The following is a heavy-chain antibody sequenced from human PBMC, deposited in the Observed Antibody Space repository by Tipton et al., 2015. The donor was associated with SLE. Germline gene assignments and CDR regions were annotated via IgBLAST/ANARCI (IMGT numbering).Heavy chain of an antibody. CDR3: AKEVLTGSYYYYGMDV. J-gene: IGHJ6*02. CDR1: GFTFSNYW. D-gene: IGHD3-9*01. Sequence: SLRLSCTASGFTFSNYWMSWVRQAPGKGLEWVSLISWDGGSTYYADSVKGRFTISRDNSKNSLYLQMNSLRTEDTALYYCAKEVLTGSYYYYGMDVWGQGTTVTVSS. CDR2: ISWDGGST. V-gene: IGHV3-43*01.